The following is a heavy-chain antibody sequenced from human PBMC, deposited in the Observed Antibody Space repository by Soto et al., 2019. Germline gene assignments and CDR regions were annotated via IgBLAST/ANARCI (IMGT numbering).Heavy chain of an antibody. CDR2: INPSGGST. D-gene: IGHD3-9*01. J-gene: IGHJ4*02. CDR1: GYTFTSYY. V-gene: IGHV1-46*03. CDR3: ASPTGPKLRYFDWYHKAALTN. Sequence: GASVKVSCKASGYTFTSYYMHWVRQAPGQGLEWMGIINPSGGSTSYAQKFQGRVTMTRDTSTSTVYMELSSLRSEDTAVYYCASPTGPKLRYFDWYHKAALTNWGQGTLVTVSS.